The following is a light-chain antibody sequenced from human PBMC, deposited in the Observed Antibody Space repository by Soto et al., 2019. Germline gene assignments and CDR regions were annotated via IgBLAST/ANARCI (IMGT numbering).Light chain of an antibody. J-gene: IGKJ1*01. V-gene: IGKV1-39*01. Sequence: DIQMTQSPSSLYASVGDRVTITCRASESISSYLNWYQQKPGKAPKLLIYAASSLQSGVPSRFSGSGSGTDFTLTISSLQPEEFATYYCQQSYSTWSFGQGTKVEIK. CDR3: QQSYSTWS. CDR2: AAS. CDR1: ESISSY.